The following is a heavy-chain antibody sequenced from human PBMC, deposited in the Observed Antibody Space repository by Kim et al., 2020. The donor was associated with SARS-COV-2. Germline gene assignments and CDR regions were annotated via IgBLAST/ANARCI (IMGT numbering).Heavy chain of an antibody. V-gene: IGHV1-46*01. D-gene: IGHD5-18*01. Sequence: ASVKVSCKASGYTFTSYYMHWVRQAPGQGLEWMGIINPSGGSTSYAQKFQGRVTMTRDTSTSTVYMELSSLRSEDTAVYYCARGGYSYGSVSDYYGMDVWGQGTTVTVSS. CDR2: INPSGGST. J-gene: IGHJ6*02. CDR1: GYTFTSYY. CDR3: ARGGYSYGSVSDYYGMDV.